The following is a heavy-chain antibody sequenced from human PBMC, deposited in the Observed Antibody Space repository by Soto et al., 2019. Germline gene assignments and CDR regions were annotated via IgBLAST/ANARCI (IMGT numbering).Heavy chain of an antibody. CDR3: SRAPSAYSRGYGMDV. V-gene: IGHV4-59*01. CDR2: VYYSGTT. J-gene: IGHJ6*02. CDR1: GGSISRYY. D-gene: IGHD5-18*01. Sequence: WETLSLTCTVSGGSISRYYWSWIRQPPGKGLEWIGYVYYSGTTNYNPSLRSRVTISVDTSNNQFSLRLSSVTAADTAVYYCSRAPSAYSRGYGMDVWGQGTTVTVSS.